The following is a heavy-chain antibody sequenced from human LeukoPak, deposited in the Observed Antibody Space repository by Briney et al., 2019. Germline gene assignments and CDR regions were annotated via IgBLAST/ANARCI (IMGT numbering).Heavy chain of an antibody. D-gene: IGHD5-12*01. CDR2: IIPNSGGT. CDR3: ARGGYSDCDSNY. Sequence: ASVKVSCKASGYTFTVYYMHWVRQASGQGLEWMGWIIPNSGGTNYAQTFQGRVTMTRDTSITTAYMELSGLRSDDTAVYYCARGGYSDCDSNYWGQGTLVTLSS. CDR1: GYTFTVYY. J-gene: IGHJ4*02. V-gene: IGHV1-2*02.